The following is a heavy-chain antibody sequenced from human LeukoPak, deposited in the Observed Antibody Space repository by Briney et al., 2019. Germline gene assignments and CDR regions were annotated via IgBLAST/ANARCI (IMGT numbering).Heavy chain of an antibody. CDR2: ISYSGGST. CDR1: GFTFSSYA. V-gene: IGHV3-23*01. CDR3: AREPRSYYDFWSGFTNRGAYFDY. Sequence: PGGSLRLSCAASGFTFSSYAMSWVRQAPGKGLEWVSTISYSGGSTYYADSVKGRFTISRDNSKNTLYLQMNSLRAEDTAVYYCAREPRSYYDFWSGFTNRGAYFDYWGQGTLVTVSS. J-gene: IGHJ4*02. D-gene: IGHD3-3*01.